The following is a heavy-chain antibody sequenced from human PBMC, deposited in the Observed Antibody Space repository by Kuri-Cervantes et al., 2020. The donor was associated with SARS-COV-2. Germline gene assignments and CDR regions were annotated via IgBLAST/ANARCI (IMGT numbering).Heavy chain of an antibody. Sequence: SVKVSCKASGGTFSSYAISWVRQAPGQGLEWMGRIIPILGMANYAQKFQGRVTITADKSTSTAYMELSSLRTEDTAIYYCARVQGVFHLSSGLFVAAWGQGTPVTVSS. CDR1: GGTFSSYA. D-gene: IGHD3-3*01. CDR2: IIPILGMA. V-gene: IGHV1-69*04. J-gene: IGHJ5*02. CDR3: ARVQGVFHLSSGLFVAA.